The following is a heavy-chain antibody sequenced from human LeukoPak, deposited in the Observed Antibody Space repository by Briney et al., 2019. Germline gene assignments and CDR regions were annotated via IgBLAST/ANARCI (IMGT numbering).Heavy chain of an antibody. CDR1: GYTFTSYD. CDR3: ARARSPPVSISAAIRGVYYYYYMDV. V-gene: IGHV1-8*03. D-gene: IGHD2-2*02. Sequence: ASVKVSCKASGYTFTSYDINWVRQATGQGLEWMGWMNPNSGNTGYAQKFQGRVTITRNTSISTAYMELSSLRSEDTAVYYCARARSPPVSISAAIRGVYYYYYMDVWGKGTTVTVSS. J-gene: IGHJ6*03. CDR2: MNPNSGNT.